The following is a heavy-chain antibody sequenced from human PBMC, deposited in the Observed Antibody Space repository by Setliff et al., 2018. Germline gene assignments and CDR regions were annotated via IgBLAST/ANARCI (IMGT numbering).Heavy chain of an antibody. CDR3: ARTDGTNLGYFDN. V-gene: IGHV3-23*05. CDR2: IDQGSNG. D-gene: IGHD2-8*01. Sequence: GGSLRLSCATSGFTFRDYSLTWVRQAPGKGLEWVSGIDQGSNGYYPDSMKGRFTISRDNSRNTISLQINDLRVEDTATYYCARTDGTNLGYFDNWGQGTLVTVSS. CDR1: GFTFRDYS. J-gene: IGHJ4*02.